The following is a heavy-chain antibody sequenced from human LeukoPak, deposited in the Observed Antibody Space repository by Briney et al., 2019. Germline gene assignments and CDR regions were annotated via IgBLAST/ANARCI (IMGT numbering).Heavy chain of an antibody. Sequence: GASVKVSCKASGYTFTGYYVHWVRQSPGQGLEWMGWINPNSGGTNYAQKFQGRVTMTRDTSISTAYMELSRLRSDDTAVYYCARQRQWLVGYYYYYMDVWGKGTTVTVSS. CDR3: ARQRQWLVGYYYYYMDV. D-gene: IGHD6-19*01. CDR2: INPNSGGT. J-gene: IGHJ6*03. V-gene: IGHV1-2*02. CDR1: GYTFTGYY.